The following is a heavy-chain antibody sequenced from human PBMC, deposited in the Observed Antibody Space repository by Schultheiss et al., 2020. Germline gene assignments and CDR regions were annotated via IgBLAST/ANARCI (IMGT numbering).Heavy chain of an antibody. CDR3: AREGNSSGWYNFDY. D-gene: IGHD6-19*01. CDR2: IYYSGST. J-gene: IGHJ4*02. V-gene: IGHV4-59*12. CDR1: GDSISTYY. Sequence: SQTLSLTCTVSGDSISTYYWSWIRQPPGKGLEWIGYIYYSGSTYYNPSLKSRVTISVDTSKNQFSLKLSSVTAADTAVYYCAREGNSSGWYNFDYWGQGTLVTVSS.